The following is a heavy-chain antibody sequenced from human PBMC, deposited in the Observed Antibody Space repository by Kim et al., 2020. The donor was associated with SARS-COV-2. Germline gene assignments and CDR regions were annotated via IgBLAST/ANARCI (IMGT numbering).Heavy chain of an antibody. Sequence: ASVKVSCKASGYTFTSYGISWVRQAPGQGLEWMGWISAYNGNTNYAQKLQGRVTMTTDTSTRTAYMELRSLRSDDTAVYYCAREGIYYDILTPDYWGQGTLVTVSS. CDR1: GYTFTSYG. J-gene: IGHJ4*02. D-gene: IGHD3-9*01. V-gene: IGHV1-18*04. CDR2: ISAYNGNT. CDR3: AREGIYYDILTPDY.